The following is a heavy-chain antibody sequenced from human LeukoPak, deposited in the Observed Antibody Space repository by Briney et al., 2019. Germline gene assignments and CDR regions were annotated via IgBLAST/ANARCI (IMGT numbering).Heavy chain of an antibody. CDR2: ISPNSGGT. V-gene: IGHV1-2*02. D-gene: IGHD5/OR15-5a*01. CDR3: ARADSVYDSIDY. Sequence: ASVKVSCKASGYTFTGYYMHWVRQAPGQGLEWMAWISPNSGGTNYAQKFQGRVTMTRDTSISTAYMELSRLRSDDTAVYYCARADSVYDSIDYWGQGTLVTVSS. J-gene: IGHJ4*02. CDR1: GYTFTGYY.